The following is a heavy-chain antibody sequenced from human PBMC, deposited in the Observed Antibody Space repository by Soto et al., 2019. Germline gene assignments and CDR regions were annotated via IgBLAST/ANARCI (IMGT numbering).Heavy chain of an antibody. CDR1: GFTFSSYW. Sequence: PGGSLRLSCAASGFTFSSYWMHWVRQAPGKGLVWVSRINSDGSSTSYADSVKGRFTISRDNAKNTLYLQMNSLRAEDTAVYYCARDDILTGYYRSYYGMDVWGQGTTVTVSS. V-gene: IGHV3-74*01. CDR3: ARDDILTGYYRSYYGMDV. J-gene: IGHJ6*02. CDR2: INSDGSST. D-gene: IGHD3-9*01.